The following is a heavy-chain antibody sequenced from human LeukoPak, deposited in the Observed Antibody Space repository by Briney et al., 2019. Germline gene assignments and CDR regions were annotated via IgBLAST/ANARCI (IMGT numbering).Heavy chain of an antibody. CDR3: ARGSFWSGYYLWFDP. Sequence: SETLSLTCAVSGGSISSGGYSWSWIRQPPGRGLEWIGYIYHSGSTYYNPSLKSRVTISVDRSKNQFSLKLSSVTAADTAVYYCARGSFWSGYYLWFDPWGQGTLVTVSS. CDR2: IYHSGST. D-gene: IGHD3-3*01. J-gene: IGHJ5*02. V-gene: IGHV4-30-2*01. CDR1: GGSISSGGYS.